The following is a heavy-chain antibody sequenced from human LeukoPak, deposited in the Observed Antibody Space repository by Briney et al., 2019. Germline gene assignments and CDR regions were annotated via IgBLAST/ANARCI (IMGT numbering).Heavy chain of an antibody. CDR3: ARDLGARRSPRSRYSSSWPLDY. Sequence: GGSLRLSYAASGFTFSSYWMHWVRQAPGKGLVWVSRINSDGSSTSYADSVKGRFTISRDNAKNTLYLQMSSLRAEDTAVYYCARDLGARRSPRSRYSSSWPLDYWGQGTLVTVSS. D-gene: IGHD6-13*01. V-gene: IGHV3-74*01. CDR1: GFTFSSYW. J-gene: IGHJ4*02. CDR2: INSDGSST.